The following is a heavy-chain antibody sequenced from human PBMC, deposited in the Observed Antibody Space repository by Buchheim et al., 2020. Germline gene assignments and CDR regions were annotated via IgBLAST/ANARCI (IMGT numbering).Heavy chain of an antibody. CDR1: GFTFSSYG. CDR3: ARDLRRDCSGGSCYSTIKYYYYYGMDV. V-gene: IGHV3-33*01. J-gene: IGHJ6*02. D-gene: IGHD2-15*01. Sequence: QVQLVESGGGLVQPGRSLRLSCAASGFTFSSYGMHWVRQAPGKGLEWVAVIWYDGSNKYYADSVKGRFTISRDNSKNTLYRQRNSLRAEDTAVYYCARDLRRDCSGGSCYSTIKYYYYYGMDVWGQGTT. CDR2: IWYDGSNK.